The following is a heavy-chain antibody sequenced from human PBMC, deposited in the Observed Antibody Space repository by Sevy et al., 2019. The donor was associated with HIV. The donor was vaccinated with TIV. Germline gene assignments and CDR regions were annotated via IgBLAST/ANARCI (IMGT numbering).Heavy chain of an antibody. D-gene: IGHD2-15*01. J-gene: IGHJ4*02. V-gene: IGHV3-23*01. CDR2: ISVSGDGT. CDR1: GFMFSNYV. CDR3: AKNSPSTGGTWHY. Sequence: GESLKISCAASGFMFSNYVMNWVRQAPGNGLEWVSVISVSGDGTYYADSVKDRFTISRDNSKNTLYLQMNSLRAEDTAVYYCAKNSPSTGGTWHYWGQGSLVTVSS.